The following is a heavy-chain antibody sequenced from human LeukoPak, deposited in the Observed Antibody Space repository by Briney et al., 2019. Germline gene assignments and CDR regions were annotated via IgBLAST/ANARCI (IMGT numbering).Heavy chain of an antibody. J-gene: IGHJ4*02. CDR3: ARDTASVYYFDY. CDR1: GFTFSSYA. V-gene: IGHV3-30-3*01. D-gene: IGHD4-17*01. CDR2: ISYDGSNK. Sequence: GGSLRLSCAASGFTFSSYAMHWVRQAPGKGLEWVAVISYDGSNKYYADSVKGRFTISRDNSKNTLYLQMNSLRGEDTAVYYCARDTASVYYFDYWGQGTLVTVSS.